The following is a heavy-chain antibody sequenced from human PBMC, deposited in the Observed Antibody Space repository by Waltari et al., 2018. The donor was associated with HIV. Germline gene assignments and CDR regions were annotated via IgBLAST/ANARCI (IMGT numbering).Heavy chain of an antibody. CDR3: ARIRGWGSSSSRANYYYGMDV. Sequence: QVTLRESGPALVKPTQTLTLTCTFSGFSLSTSGMCVSWIRQPPGKALEWLALIDWDDDKYYSTSLKTRLTISKDTSKNPVVLTMTNMDPVDTATYYCARIRGWGSSSSRANYYYGMDVWGQGTTVTVSS. D-gene: IGHD6-6*01. CDR1: GFSLSTSGMC. J-gene: IGHJ6*02. V-gene: IGHV2-70*01. CDR2: IDWDDDK.